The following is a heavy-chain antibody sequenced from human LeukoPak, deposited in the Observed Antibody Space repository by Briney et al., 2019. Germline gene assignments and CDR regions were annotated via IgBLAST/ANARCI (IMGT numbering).Heavy chain of an antibody. CDR2: INPNIGGT. Sequence: ASVRVSCKASVYTFTRYYIQWVRQAPGQGLEWMGWINPNIGGTNYAQKFQGRITMTRDTSSSTVYMDLSSLTSDDTAVYFCARASGSGDYSAFDMWGQGTMVTVSS. V-gene: IGHV1-2*02. CDR3: ARASGSGDYSAFDM. J-gene: IGHJ3*02. D-gene: IGHD4-17*01. CDR1: VYTFTRYY.